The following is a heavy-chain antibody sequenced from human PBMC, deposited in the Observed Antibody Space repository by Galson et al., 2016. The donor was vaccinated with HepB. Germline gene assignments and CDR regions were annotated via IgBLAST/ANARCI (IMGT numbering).Heavy chain of an antibody. V-gene: IGHV1-3*04. D-gene: IGHD3-9*01. J-gene: IGHJ6*02. CDR1: GYTFTNNT. CDR3: VRGPPDYDILTGYNYFGMDV. CDR2: INTGYGNT. Sequence: SVKVSCKASGYTFTNNTMHWVRQAPGQRLEWMGWINTGYGNTKYSQKFQGRVTITRDTSAATAYMELSSLRSEDTAVYYCVRGPPDYDILTGYNYFGMDVWGQGTTVTVSS.